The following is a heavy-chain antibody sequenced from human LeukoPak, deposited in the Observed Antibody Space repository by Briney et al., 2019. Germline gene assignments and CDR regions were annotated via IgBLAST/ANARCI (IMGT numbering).Heavy chain of an antibody. CDR2: IKQDGSEK. Sequence: GGSLRLSCAASGFTFSSYWMSWVRQAPGKGLEWVANIKQDGSEKYYVDSVKGRFTVSRDNAKNSLYLQMNSLRAEDTAVYYCARDRATLEWFNKYFDYWGQGTLVTVSS. D-gene: IGHD3-3*01. CDR1: GFTFSSYW. V-gene: IGHV3-7*01. CDR3: ARDRATLEWFNKYFDY. J-gene: IGHJ4*02.